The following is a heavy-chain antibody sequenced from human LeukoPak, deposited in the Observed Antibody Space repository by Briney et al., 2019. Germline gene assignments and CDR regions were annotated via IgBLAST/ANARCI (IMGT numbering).Heavy chain of an antibody. V-gene: IGHV4-59*12. J-gene: IGHJ4*02. Sequence: PSETLSLTCTVSGGSISDYYWSWIRQPPGKGLEWIGYIYYSGSTTYNPSLKSRVTISVDTSKNQFSLKLSSVTAADTAVYYCARGGVWFGEDWGQGTLVTVSS. CDR2: IYYSGST. CDR1: GGSISDYY. CDR3: ARGGVWFGED. D-gene: IGHD3-10*01.